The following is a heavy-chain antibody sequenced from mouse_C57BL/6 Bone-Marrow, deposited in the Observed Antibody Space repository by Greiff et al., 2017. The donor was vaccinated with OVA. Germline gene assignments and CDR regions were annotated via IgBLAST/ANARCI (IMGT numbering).Heavy chain of an antibody. CDR1: GYAFSSSW. D-gene: IGHD1-1*01. CDR2: IYPGDGDT. Sequence: QVQLQQSGPELVKPGASVKISCKASGYAFSSSWMNWVKQRPGKGLEWIGRIYPGDGDTNYNGKFKGKATLTADKSSSTAYMQLSSLTSEDSAVYVCASIYYYGSFAYWGQGTLVTVSA. J-gene: IGHJ3*01. V-gene: IGHV1-82*01. CDR3: ASIYYYGSFAY.